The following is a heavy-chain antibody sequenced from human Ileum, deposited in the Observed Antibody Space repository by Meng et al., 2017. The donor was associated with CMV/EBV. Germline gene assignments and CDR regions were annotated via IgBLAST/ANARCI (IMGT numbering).Heavy chain of an antibody. CDR2: INPNSGDT. CDR1: FTTDY. J-gene: IGHJ5*02. Sequence: FTTDYLHWARQAPGQGLEWMGWINPNSGDTHYAQKFRGRVTMTRDTFIATAYVDLSGLTSDDTAVYYCARGGIYTDNSLSGGSRFDPWGQGTLVTVSS. D-gene: IGHD2-15*01. V-gene: IGHV1-2*02. CDR3: ARGGIYTDNSLSGGSRFDP.